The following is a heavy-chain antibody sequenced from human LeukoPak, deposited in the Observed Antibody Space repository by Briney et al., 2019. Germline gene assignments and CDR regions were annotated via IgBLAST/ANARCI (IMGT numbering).Heavy chain of an antibody. Sequence: GGSLRLSCAASGFTFSSYGMHWVRQAPGKGLEWVAVISYDGSNKYYADSVKGRFTISRDNAKNSLYLQMNSLRAEDTAVYYCARFTRRPFYYFDYWGQGTLVTVSS. CDR1: GFTFSSYG. CDR2: ISYDGSNK. J-gene: IGHJ4*02. V-gene: IGHV3-30*03. CDR3: ARFTRRPFYYFDY.